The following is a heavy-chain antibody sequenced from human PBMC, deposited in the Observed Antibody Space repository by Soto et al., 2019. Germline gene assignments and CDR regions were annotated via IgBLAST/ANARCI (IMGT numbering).Heavy chain of an antibody. CDR1: GGSISSSNW. CDR3: ARLVPYSGYDRSLDY. J-gene: IGHJ4*02. D-gene: IGHD5-12*01. Sequence: PSETLSLTCAVSGGSISSSNWWSWVRQPPGKGLEWIGEIYHSGSTNYNPSLKSRVTISVDKSKNQFSLKLSSVTAADTAVYYCARLVPYSGYDRSLDYWGQGTLVTVSS. CDR2: IYHSGST. V-gene: IGHV4-4*02.